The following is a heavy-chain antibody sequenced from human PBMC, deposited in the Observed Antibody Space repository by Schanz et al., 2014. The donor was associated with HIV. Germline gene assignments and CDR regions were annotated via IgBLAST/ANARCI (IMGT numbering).Heavy chain of an antibody. CDR2: ISATGAYI. V-gene: IGHV3-21*02. Sequence: EVQLMESGGRLVKPGESLILSCVTSGFTLSDYSMTWVRQAPGKGLEWVAFISATGAYIYYADSVKGRFTISRDNAQKSLFLQMNSLRDEDTAIYFCARDSVDAVVTSTDYYNGIDVWGQGTTVTVSS. J-gene: IGHJ6*02. D-gene: IGHD2-21*02. CDR3: ARDSVDAVVTSTDYYNGIDV. CDR1: GFTLSDYS.